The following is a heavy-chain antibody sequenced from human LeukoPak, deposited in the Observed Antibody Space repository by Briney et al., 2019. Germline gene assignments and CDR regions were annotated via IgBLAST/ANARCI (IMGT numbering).Heavy chain of an antibody. D-gene: IGHD1-26*01. CDR3: ARAVGGTLVY. J-gene: IGHJ4*02. CDR2: TYYRSKWSN. Sequence: PSQTLSLTCALSGDSVSSKSVTWNWIRQSPSRGLEWLGRTYYRSKWSNDYAVSVRSRIIINPDTSKNQFSLKLNSVTPEDTAVYFCARAVGGTLVYWGQGTLVTVSS. CDR1: GDSVSSKSVT. V-gene: IGHV6-1*01.